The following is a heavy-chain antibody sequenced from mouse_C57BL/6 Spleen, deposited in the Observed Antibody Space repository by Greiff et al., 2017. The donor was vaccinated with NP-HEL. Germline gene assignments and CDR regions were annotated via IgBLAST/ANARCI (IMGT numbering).Heavy chain of an antibody. CDR3: ARFIHYGYYFDY. Sequence: EVQLQQSGPELVKPGASVKMSCKASGYTFTDYNMHWVKQSHGKSLEWIGYINPNNGGTSYNQKFKGKATLTVNKSSSTAYMELRSLTSEDSAVYYCARFIHYGYYFDYWGQGTTLTVSS. CDR1: GYTFTDYN. V-gene: IGHV1-22*01. CDR2: INPNNGGT. D-gene: IGHD1-1*01. J-gene: IGHJ2*01.